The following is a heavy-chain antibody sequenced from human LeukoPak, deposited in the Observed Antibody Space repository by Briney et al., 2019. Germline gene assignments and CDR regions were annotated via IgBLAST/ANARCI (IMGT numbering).Heavy chain of an antibody. V-gene: IGHV4-39*07. Sequence: SETLFLTCTVSGGSISSSSYYWGWIRQPPGEGLEWIGSIYYSGSTYYNPSLKSRVTISVDTSKNQFSLKLSSVTAADTAVYYCAREDYGGNSFGYWGQGTLVTVSS. D-gene: IGHD4-23*01. CDR2: IYYSGST. CDR1: GGSISSSSYY. CDR3: AREDYGGNSFGY. J-gene: IGHJ4*02.